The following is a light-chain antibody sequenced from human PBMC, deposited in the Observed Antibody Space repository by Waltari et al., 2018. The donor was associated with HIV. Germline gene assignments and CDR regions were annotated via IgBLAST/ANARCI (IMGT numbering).Light chain of an antibody. CDR2: ANI. CDR3: QSFDSSLTTSGVI. V-gene: IGLV1-40*01. CDR1: SSNIGAGYD. J-gene: IGLJ2*01. Sequence: QSVLPQPPSVSGAPGPRVTISCTGRSSNIGAGYDVHWFQQLPGTAPKLLIYANINRPSGVPDRFSGSKSGSSASLAITGLQAEDEAHYYCQSFDSSLTTSGVIFGGGTKLTVL.